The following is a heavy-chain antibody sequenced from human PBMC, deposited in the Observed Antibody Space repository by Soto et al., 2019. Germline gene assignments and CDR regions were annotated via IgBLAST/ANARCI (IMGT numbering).Heavy chain of an antibody. V-gene: IGHV3-21*01. D-gene: IGHD6-13*01. CDR1: GFTFSSYS. CDR2: ISSSSSYI. J-gene: IGHJ4*02. CDR3: AKTLLSTSWYGLHDY. Sequence: GGSLRLSCAASGFTFSSYSMNWVRQAPGKGLEWVSSISSSSSYIYYADSVKDRFTISRDNAKNSLYLQMNSLRAEDTAVYYCAKTLLSTSWYGLHDYVSQGTLVTVSS.